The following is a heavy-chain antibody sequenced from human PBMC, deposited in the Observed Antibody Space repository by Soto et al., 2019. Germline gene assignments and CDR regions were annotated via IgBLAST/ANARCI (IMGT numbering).Heavy chain of an antibody. CDR2: VSYDESHK. Sequence: GGSLRLSCAASGFTLDSYAVHWVRQAPGKGLEWVAIVSYDESHKYYADSVKGRFTISRDNSKNTLYLQMSSLRAEDTAVYYCARPLTTGTNTNFAYWGQGTLVTVSS. CDR3: ARPLTTGTNTNFAY. CDR1: GFTLDSYA. J-gene: IGHJ4*02. V-gene: IGHV3-30-3*01. D-gene: IGHD4-17*01.